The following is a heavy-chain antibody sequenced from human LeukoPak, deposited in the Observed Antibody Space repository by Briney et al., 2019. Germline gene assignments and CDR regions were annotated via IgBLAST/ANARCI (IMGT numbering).Heavy chain of an antibody. V-gene: IGHV3-30*04. CDR2: ISYDGGDK. J-gene: IGHJ5*02. D-gene: IGHD3-10*01. CDR3: AKDSLNWFGESIS. Sequence: GGSLRLSCAAPGFTFSSYAMHWVRQAPGKGLEWVAVISYDGGDKYYADSVKGRFTISRDNSKNTLYLQMNSLRAEDTAVYYCAKDSLNWFGESISWGQGTLVTVSS. CDR1: GFTFSSYA.